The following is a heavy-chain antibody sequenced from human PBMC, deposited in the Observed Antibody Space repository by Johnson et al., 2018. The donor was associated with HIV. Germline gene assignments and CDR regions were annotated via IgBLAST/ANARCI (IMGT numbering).Heavy chain of an antibody. V-gene: IGHV3-NL1*01. D-gene: IGHD3-3*01. CDR3: ARVIYNCWSGPHAFDI. J-gene: IGHJ3*02. CDR1: GFTFSSYG. Sequence: QVQLVESGGGVVQPGRSLRLSCAASGFTFSSYGMHWVRQAPGKGLEWVSVIYSGGSTYYADSVKGRFTISRDNSKNTLYLQMNSLRAEDTAVYYCARVIYNCWSGPHAFDIWGQGTMVTVSS. CDR2: IYSGGST.